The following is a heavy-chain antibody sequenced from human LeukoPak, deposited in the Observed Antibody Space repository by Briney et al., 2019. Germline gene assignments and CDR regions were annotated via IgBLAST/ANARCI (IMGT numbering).Heavy chain of an antibody. Sequence: SETLSLTCTVPGGSISSYYWSWIRQPAGKGLEWIGRIYTSGSTNYNPSLKSRVTMSVDTSKNQFSLKLSSVTAADTAVYYCARDPGYDFWSGYHYYFDYWGQGTLVTVSS. D-gene: IGHD3-3*01. CDR2: IYTSGST. J-gene: IGHJ4*02. V-gene: IGHV4-4*07. CDR3: ARDPGYDFWSGYHYYFDY. CDR1: GGSISSYY.